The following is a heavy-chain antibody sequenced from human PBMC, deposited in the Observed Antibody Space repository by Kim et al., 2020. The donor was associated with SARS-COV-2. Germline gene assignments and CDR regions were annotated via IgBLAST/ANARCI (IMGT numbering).Heavy chain of an antibody. CDR3: AREQYELLWFGAIDY. CDR1: GGSISSYY. Sequence: SETLSLTCTVSGGSISSYYWSWIRQPPGKGLEWIGYIYYSGSTNYNPSLKSRVTISVDTSKNQFSLKLSSVTAADTAVYYCAREQYELLWFGAIDYWGQGTLVTVSS. V-gene: IGHV4-59*13. D-gene: IGHD3-10*01. J-gene: IGHJ4*02. CDR2: IYYSGST.